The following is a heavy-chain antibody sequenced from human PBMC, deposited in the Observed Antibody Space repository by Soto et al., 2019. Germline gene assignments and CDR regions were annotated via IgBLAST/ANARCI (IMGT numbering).Heavy chain of an antibody. CDR3: ARDGYTVTPNYYYGRDV. J-gene: IGHJ6*02. D-gene: IGHD4-4*01. CDR1: GGSISSYY. V-gene: IGHV4-59*01. Sequence: QVQLQESGPGLVKPSETLSLTCTVSGGSISSYYWSWLRQPPGKGLEWIGYIYYSGSTNYNPSLKSRVTRSVDTSKNQFSLKLSSVTAAYTAVYYCARDGYTVTPNYYYGRDVWVQGTTVTVSS. CDR2: IYYSGST.